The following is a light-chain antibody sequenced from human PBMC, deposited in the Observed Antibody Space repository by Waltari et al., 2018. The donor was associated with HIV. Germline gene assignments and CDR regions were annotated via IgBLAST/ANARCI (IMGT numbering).Light chain of an antibody. CDR1: RSDVGGSNY. V-gene: IGLV2-11*01. CDR3: CSYAGSYPLI. J-gene: IGLJ1*01. CDR2: DVS. Sequence: QSALTQPRSVSGSPGQSVTISCPGTRSDVGGSNYVSWYQQHPGKAPKLMIYDVSKRPSGVPDRFSSSKSGNTASLTISGLQAEDEADYYCCSYAGSYPLIFGTGTKVTVL.